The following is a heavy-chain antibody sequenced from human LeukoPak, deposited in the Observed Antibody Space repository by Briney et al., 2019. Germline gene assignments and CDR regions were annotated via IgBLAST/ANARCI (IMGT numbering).Heavy chain of an antibody. Sequence: ASVKVSCKASGYTFTNYVMNWVRQAPGQGLEWMGWISAYNGNTNYAQKLQGRVTMTTDTSTSTAYMELRSLRSDDTAVYYCARDLRPVAAEGYFDYWGQGTLVTVSS. D-gene: IGHD6-19*01. J-gene: IGHJ4*02. CDR1: GYTFTNYV. CDR2: ISAYNGNT. V-gene: IGHV1-18*01. CDR3: ARDLRPVAAEGYFDY.